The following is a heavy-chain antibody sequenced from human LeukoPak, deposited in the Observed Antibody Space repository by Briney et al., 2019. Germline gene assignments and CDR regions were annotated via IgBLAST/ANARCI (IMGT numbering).Heavy chain of an antibody. CDR1: GFTFSSYA. V-gene: IGHV3-30*04. J-gene: IGHJ4*02. Sequence: GRSLRLSCAASGFTFSSYAMHWVRQAPGKGLEWVAVISYDGSNKYYADSVKGRFTISRDNSKNTLYLQMNSLRAEDTAVYYCAKDPSFDYGGNSGNYFDYWGQGTLVTVSS. D-gene: IGHD4-23*01. CDR3: AKDPSFDYGGNSGNYFDY. CDR2: ISYDGSNK.